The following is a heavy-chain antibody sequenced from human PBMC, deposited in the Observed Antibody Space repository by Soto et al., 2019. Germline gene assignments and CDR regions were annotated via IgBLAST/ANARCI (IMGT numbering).Heavy chain of an antibody. CDR1: GYEFTTSG. Sequence: ASVKVSCKVSGYEFTTSGISWVRQAPGPGLEWMGWISAYNGDTNYVESFEDRVTLTTDTSTSTAYMEMRSLRPDDAAVYYCAKSDYRGSGGYNTQGWYGMDVWGQGTTGTASS. CDR2: ISAYNGDT. V-gene: IGHV1-18*04. CDR3: AKSDYRGSGGYNTQGWYGMDV. J-gene: IGHJ6*02. D-gene: IGHD3-10*01.